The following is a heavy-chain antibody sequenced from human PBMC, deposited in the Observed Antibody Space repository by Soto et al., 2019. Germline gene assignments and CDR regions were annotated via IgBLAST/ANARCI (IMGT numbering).Heavy chain of an antibody. Sequence: QVQLQESGPGLVKPSQTLSLTCTVSGGSISSGGYYWSWIRQHPGQGLEWIGYIYYSGSTYYNPSLTSRVTRSVDTAKTQFSLKLSAVTAADTAVYYCARDNGDYVVFDYWGQGTLVTVSS. CDR3: ARDNGDYVVFDY. J-gene: IGHJ4*02. V-gene: IGHV4-31*03. CDR1: GGSISSGGYY. D-gene: IGHD4-17*01. CDR2: IYYSGST.